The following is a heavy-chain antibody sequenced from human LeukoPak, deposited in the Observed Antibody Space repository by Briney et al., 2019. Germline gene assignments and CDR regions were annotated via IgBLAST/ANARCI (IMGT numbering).Heavy chain of an antibody. J-gene: IGHJ4*02. CDR1: GFTFSSYW. CDR2: INSDGSST. V-gene: IGHV3-74*01. D-gene: IGHD3-10*01. CDR3: ARDLDYYGSGSSKVL. Sequence: PAGGSLRLSCAASGFTFSSYWMHWVRQAPGKGLVWVSRINSDGSSTSYADSVKGRFTISRDNAKNTLYLQMNSLRAEDTAVYYCARDLDYYGSGSSKVLWGQGTLVTVSS.